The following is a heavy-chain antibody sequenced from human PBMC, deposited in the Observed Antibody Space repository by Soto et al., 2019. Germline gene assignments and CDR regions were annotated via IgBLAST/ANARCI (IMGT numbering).Heavy chain of an antibody. J-gene: IGHJ5*02. CDR3: AKGSHYDFWSGYSDNYFEP. V-gene: IGHV3-23*01. D-gene: IGHD3-3*01. CDR2: ISGSGATT. Sequence: GGSLRLSCAASGFTFNNYAMIWVRQAPGKGLEWVSAISGSGATTFYAESVKGRFTISRDNSKNTLFLQMNSLRAEDTAVFYCAKGSHYDFWSGYSDNYFEPWGQGTLVTVSS. CDR1: GFTFNNYA.